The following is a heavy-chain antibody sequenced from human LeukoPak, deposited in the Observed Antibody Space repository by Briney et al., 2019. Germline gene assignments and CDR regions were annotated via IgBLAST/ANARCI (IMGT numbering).Heavy chain of an antibody. Sequence: PSETLSLTCTVSGYSISSGYYWGWIRQPPGKGLEWIGSIYHSGSTYYNPSLKSRVTISVDTSKNEFSLKLSSVTAADTAVSYCARGPPPDLDYWGRGTLVTVSS. J-gene: IGHJ4*02. CDR2: IYHSGST. CDR3: ARGPPPDLDY. V-gene: IGHV4-38-2*02. CDR1: GYSISSGYY.